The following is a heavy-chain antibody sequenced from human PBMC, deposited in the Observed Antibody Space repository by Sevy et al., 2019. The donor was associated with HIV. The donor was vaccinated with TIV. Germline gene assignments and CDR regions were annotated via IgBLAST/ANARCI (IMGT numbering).Heavy chain of an antibody. CDR1: GGSITSLY. Sequence: SETLSLTCTVSGGSITSLYWNWIRQPPGKGLEWIANIYYNGHINYNPPLKSRVTLSRDTSKNQFSLRLSSVTAADWAMYYCAGENAWGRGYSWGQGTLVTVSS. CDR3: AGENAWGRGYS. CDR2: IYYNGHI. V-gene: IGHV4-59*08. D-gene: IGHD1-26*01. J-gene: IGHJ4*02.